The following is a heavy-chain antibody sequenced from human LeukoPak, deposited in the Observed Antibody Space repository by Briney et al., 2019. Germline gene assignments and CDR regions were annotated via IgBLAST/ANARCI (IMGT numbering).Heavy chain of an antibody. J-gene: IGHJ4*02. CDR2: IYHSGST. Sequence: SETLSLTCTVSGDSVSTNLYYWGWIRQPPGKGLEWIGDIYHSGSTNYNPSLKSRVTISLDTSRNQFSLRLSSVTAADTAVYFCAREYSTSSEGDYFDYWGQGSLVTVSS. D-gene: IGHD6-6*01. V-gene: IGHV4-61*01. CDR3: AREYSTSSEGDYFDY. CDR1: GDSVSTNLYY.